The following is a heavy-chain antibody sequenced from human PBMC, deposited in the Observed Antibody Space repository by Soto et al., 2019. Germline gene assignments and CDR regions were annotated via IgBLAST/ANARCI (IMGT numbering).Heavy chain of an antibody. CDR1: GFSLSTSGVG. CDR2: IYWNDDK. CDR3: ARGQDTAMVIEFDY. Sequence: KESGPTLVKPTQTLTLTCTFSGFSLSTSGVGVGWIRQPPGKALEWLALIYWNDDKRYSPSLKSRLTITKDTSKNQVVLTMTNMDPVDTATYYCARGQDTAMVIEFDYWGQGTLVTVSS. V-gene: IGHV2-5*01. D-gene: IGHD5-18*01. J-gene: IGHJ4*02.